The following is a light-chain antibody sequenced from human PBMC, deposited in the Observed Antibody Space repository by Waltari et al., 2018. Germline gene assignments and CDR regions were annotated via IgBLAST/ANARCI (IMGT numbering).Light chain of an antibody. CDR1: NIESKS. CDR3: QVWDANTDPGV. V-gene: IGLV3-21*01. CDR2: YDS. J-gene: IGLJ1*01. Sequence: SYVLTQPPSVSVAPGETARLTCGGNNIESKSVHWYRQRPGQAPVLVISYDSDRPSGIPDRLSGSNSGNTATLTISRVEAGDEADHYCQVWDANTDPGVFGTGTEVTVL.